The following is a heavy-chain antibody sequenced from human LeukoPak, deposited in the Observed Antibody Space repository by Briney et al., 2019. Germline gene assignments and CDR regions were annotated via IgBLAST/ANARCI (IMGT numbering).Heavy chain of an antibody. Sequence: PPGRSLRLSCAASGFTFDNYAMHWVRQAPGKGLEWLSIITWNSGYIGYADSVKGRFTISRDNAKKSLDLQMNSLRAEDTAFYYCAKVRGTYSSGYFFDYWGQGTLVTV. CDR3: AKVRGTYSSGYFFDY. CDR2: ITWNSGYI. V-gene: IGHV3-9*01. CDR1: GFTFDNYA. D-gene: IGHD6-19*01. J-gene: IGHJ4*02.